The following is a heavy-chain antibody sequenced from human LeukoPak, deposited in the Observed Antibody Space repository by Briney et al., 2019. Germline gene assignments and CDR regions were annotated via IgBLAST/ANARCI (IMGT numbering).Heavy chain of an antibody. Sequence: SETLSLTCTVSGGSISSYYWSWIRQPPGKGLEWIGYISYSGSTNYNPSLKSRVTISVDTSRNQFSLKLSSVTAADTAVYYCATVSLSGSGSYYNVLDYWGQGTLVTVSS. CDR1: GGSISSYY. D-gene: IGHD3-10*01. J-gene: IGHJ4*02. CDR3: ATVSLSGSGSYYNVLDY. V-gene: IGHV4-59*01. CDR2: ISYSGST.